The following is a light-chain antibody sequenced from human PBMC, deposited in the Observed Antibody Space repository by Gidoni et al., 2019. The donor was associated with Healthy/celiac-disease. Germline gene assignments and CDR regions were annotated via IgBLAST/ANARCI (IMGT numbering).Light chain of an antibody. Sequence: DIVMTQSPLSPPVTPGEAASISCRSSQSLLHSNGYNYLDWYLQKPGQSPQLLIYLGSNRASGVPDRFSGSGSGTDFTLKISRVEAEDVGVYYCMQILQTPYTFGQGTKVEIK. J-gene: IGKJ2*01. CDR3: MQILQTPYT. CDR1: QSLLHSNGYNY. CDR2: LGS. V-gene: IGKV2-28*01.